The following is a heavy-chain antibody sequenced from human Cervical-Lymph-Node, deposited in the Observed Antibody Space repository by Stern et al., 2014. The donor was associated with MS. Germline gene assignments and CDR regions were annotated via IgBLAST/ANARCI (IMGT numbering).Heavy chain of an antibody. CDR1: GFTFSNYT. V-gene: IGHV3-21*06. CDR2: ISSSSAYI. CDR3: ARARRGFDY. Sequence: EVQLVESGGGLVKPGGSLRLSCAVSGFTFSNYTMNWVRQAPGKGLEWVSSISSSSAYIYYANSVRCRFTVSRDNAHSSLYLQMNSLRAEDTAVYYCARARRGFDYWGQGTLVIVSS. J-gene: IGHJ4*02.